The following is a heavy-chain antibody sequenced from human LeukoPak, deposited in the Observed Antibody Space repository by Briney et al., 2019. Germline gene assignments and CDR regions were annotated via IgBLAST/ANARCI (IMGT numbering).Heavy chain of an antibody. CDR1: GLAFRSYE. CDR2: ISSSGSTI. D-gene: IGHD5-12*01. J-gene: IGHJ4*02. V-gene: IGHV3-48*03. Sequence: GGSLRLSCAASGLAFRSYEMNWVRQAPGKGLEWVSYISSSGSTIYYADSVKGRFTISRDNAKNSLYLQMNSLRAEDTAVYYCASGLGNFDYWGQGTLVTASS. CDR3: ASGLGNFDY.